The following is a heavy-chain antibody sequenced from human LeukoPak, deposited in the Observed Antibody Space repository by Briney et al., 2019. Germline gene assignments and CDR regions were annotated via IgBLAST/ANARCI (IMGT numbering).Heavy chain of an antibody. CDR1: GYTVTSYY. V-gene: IGHV1-69*13. CDR3: ARDGTADYYYGMDV. J-gene: IGHJ6*02. D-gene: IGHD2-2*01. CDR2: IIPIFGTA. Sequence: ASVKVSCKASGYTVTSYYMHWVRQAPGQGLEWMGGIIPIFGTANYAQKFQGRVTITADESTSTAYMELSSLRSEDTAVYYCARDGTADYYYGMDVWGQGTTVTVSS.